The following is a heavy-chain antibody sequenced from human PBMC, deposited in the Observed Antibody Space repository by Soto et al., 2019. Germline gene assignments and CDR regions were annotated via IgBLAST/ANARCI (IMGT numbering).Heavy chain of an antibody. CDR3: AKVNERWSHLTRPFDY. D-gene: IGHD6-6*01. J-gene: IGHJ4*02. V-gene: IGHV3-30*18. CDR1: GFTFSRYG. Sequence: VGSLRLSCAASGFTFSRYGMHWVRQAPGNGLEWVAVISYDGSNKDYGDSVKGRFTISRDNSKHTLYLQMNSLRTEDTATYYCAKVNERWSHLTRPFDYWGQGTLVTVSS. CDR2: ISYDGSNK.